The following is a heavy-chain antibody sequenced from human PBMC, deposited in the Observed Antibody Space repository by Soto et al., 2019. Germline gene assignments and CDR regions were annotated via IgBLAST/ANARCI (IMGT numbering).Heavy chain of an antibody. D-gene: IGHD2-2*01. Sequence: PGGSLRLSCVDSGFSFSSYTFTWVRQVPGKGLGWVSSISSSGRTIYYADSVKGRFTISRENVKTSLYLQMNSLRAEDTAVYYCARDGGISSTSVNALDIWGQGTMVTVSS. CDR1: GFSFSSYT. J-gene: IGHJ3*02. V-gene: IGHV3-21*01. CDR2: ISSSGRTI. CDR3: ARDGGISSTSVNALDI.